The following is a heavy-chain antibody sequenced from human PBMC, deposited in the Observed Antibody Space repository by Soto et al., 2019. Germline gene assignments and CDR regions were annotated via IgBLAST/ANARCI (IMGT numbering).Heavy chain of an antibody. V-gene: IGHV4-34*01. CDR3: ARNGAYSSSANYMDV. Sequence: SETLSLTCAVYGGSFSGYYWSWIRQPPGKGLEWIGEINHSGSTNYNPSLKSRVTISVDTSKNQFSLKLSSVTAADTAVYYCARNGAYSSSANYMDVWGKGTTVTVSS. J-gene: IGHJ6*03. CDR2: INHSGST. CDR1: GGSFSGYY. D-gene: IGHD6-6*01.